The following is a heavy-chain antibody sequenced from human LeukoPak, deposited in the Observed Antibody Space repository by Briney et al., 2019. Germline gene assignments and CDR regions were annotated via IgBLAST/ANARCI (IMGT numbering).Heavy chain of an antibody. Sequence: GGSLRLSCAASGFTFSTYGIHWVRQAPGKGLEWVAFIRYDGSNKYYADSVKGRFTISRDNSKNTLYMQMNSLRAEDTAVYYCARAARDGYNPPPYYYYYMDVWGKGTTVTVSS. D-gene: IGHD5-24*01. CDR3: ARAARDGYNPPPYYYYYMDV. J-gene: IGHJ6*03. V-gene: IGHV3-30*02. CDR1: GFTFSTYG. CDR2: IRYDGSNK.